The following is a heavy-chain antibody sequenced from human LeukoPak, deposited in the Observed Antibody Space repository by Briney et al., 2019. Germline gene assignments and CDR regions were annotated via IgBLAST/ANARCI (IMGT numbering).Heavy chain of an antibody. V-gene: IGHV1-46*01. CDR2: INPSVGST. D-gene: IGHD1-26*01. Sequence: ASAKVSCKASGYTFTTYYVHWVRQAPGQGLEWMGVINPSVGSTSYAQKFQGRVTMTRETPTSTVYMELSSLRSEDTAVYYCARDHSGSQHWFDPWGQGTLVTVSS. J-gene: IGHJ5*02. CDR1: GYTFTTYY. CDR3: ARDHSGSQHWFDP.